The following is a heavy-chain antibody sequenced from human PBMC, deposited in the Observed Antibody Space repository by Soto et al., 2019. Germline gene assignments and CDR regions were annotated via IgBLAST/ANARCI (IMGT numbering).Heavy chain of an antibody. D-gene: IGHD4-4*01. V-gene: IGHV3-74*01. CDR3: ARVPTTVTTPGMDV. Sequence: LRLSCAASGFTFSSYWMHWVRQAPGEGLMWVSRINPDGSTTSYADSVKGRFTISRDNAENTLYLQMNSLRVEDTAVYYCARVPTTVTTPGMDVWGQGTTVTVSS. J-gene: IGHJ6*02. CDR2: INPDGSTT. CDR1: GFTFSSYW.